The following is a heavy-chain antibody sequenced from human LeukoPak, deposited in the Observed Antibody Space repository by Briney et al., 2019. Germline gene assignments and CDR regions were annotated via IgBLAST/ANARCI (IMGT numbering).Heavy chain of an antibody. Sequence: PSATPSLTFTVSGGSISSSSSDSAWLRQPPGKGLEWIVSIYYSGSTYYNPSIKSRVTISVDTSKNQFSLKLSSVTAADTAVYYCARSPRGYSYEYYFDYWGQGTLVTVSS. CDR3: ARSPRGYSYEYYFDY. CDR1: GGSISSSSSD. CDR2: IYYSGST. D-gene: IGHD5-18*01. V-gene: IGHV4-39*01. J-gene: IGHJ4*02.